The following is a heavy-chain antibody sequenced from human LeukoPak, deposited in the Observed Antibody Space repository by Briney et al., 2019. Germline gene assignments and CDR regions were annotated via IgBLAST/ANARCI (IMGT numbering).Heavy chain of an antibody. CDR3: ARGVAAAGDY. V-gene: IGHV4-30-2*01. D-gene: IGHD6-13*01. CDR2: IYHSGST. CDR1: GGSISSGGYY. Sequence: SQTLSLTCTVSGGSISSGGYYWSWIRQPPGKGLEWIGYIYHSGSTYYNPSLKSRVTISVDRSKNQFSLKLSSVTAADTAVYYCARGVAAAGDYWGQGTLVTVSS. J-gene: IGHJ4*02.